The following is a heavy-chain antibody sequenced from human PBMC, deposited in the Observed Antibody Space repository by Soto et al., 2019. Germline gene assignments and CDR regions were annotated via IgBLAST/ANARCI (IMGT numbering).Heavy chain of an antibody. CDR2: IRSKTDGGTT. J-gene: IGHJ4*02. CDR3: TTTRDPDDY. CDR1: GITFSNIW. V-gene: IGHV3-15*01. Sequence: GSLRLSCAASGITFSNIWMSWVRQAPGKGLEWVGRIRSKTDGGTTDYAAPVKGRFTISREDAKNTLYLQMNGLKTEDTALYYCTTTRDPDDYWGRGTLVTVSS.